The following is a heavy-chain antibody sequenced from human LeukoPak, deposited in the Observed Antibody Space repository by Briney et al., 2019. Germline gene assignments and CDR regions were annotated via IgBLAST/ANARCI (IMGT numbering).Heavy chain of an antibody. Sequence: PSETLSLTCTVSGGSISSYYWSWIRQPAGRGLEWIGRIYTSGSTNYNPSLKSRVTMSVDTSKNQFSLKLSSVTAADTAVYYCARASHDYGEYSHFDYWGQGTLVTVSP. CDR3: ARASHDYGEYSHFDY. CDR2: IYTSGST. D-gene: IGHD4-17*01. CDR1: GGSISSYY. J-gene: IGHJ4*02. V-gene: IGHV4-4*07.